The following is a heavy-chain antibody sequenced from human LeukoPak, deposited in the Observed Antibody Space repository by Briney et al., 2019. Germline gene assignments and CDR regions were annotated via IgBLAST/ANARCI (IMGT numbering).Heavy chain of an antibody. Sequence: GGSLRLSCAASGFTFSSYAMSWVRQAPGKGLEWVSAICGSGGSTYYADPVKGRFTFSRDNSKHTLYLQINSLRAEETAVYYCAKHLYSSSWEAYGMDVWGQGTTVTVSS. D-gene: IGHD6-13*01. CDR2: ICGSGGST. V-gene: IGHV3-23*01. CDR1: GFTFSSYA. J-gene: IGHJ6*02. CDR3: AKHLYSSSWEAYGMDV.